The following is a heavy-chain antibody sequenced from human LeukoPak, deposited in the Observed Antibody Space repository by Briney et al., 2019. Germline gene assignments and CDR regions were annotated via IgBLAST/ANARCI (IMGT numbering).Heavy chain of an antibody. J-gene: IGHJ4*02. Sequence: ASVKVSCKPSGYTFATYFMHWVRQAPGQGLEWMGYIKPNSGVTNYAQKFRGRVTMTWDTSISTAYIELSGLTSDDTAIYYCARPTYCGSDCYFNFDYWGQGTLVTVSS. D-gene: IGHD2-21*02. CDR2: IKPNSGVT. V-gene: IGHV1-2*02. CDR3: ARPTYCGSDCYFNFDY. CDR1: GYTFATYF.